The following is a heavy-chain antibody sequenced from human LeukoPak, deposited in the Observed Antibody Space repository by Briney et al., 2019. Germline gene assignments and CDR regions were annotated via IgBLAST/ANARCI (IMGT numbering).Heavy chain of an antibody. CDR1: GFSVSSNY. CDR3: ARGNRVVVVPAAVLYYYYGMDV. Sequence: GGSLRLSCAASGFSVSSNYMNWVRQAPGKGLEWVSAIYTGGTTYYADSVKGRFTISRDNSKNTLYLQLNSLRAEDTAVYYCARGNRVVVVPAAVLYYYYGMDVWGQGTTVTVSS. V-gene: IGHV3-66*02. CDR2: IYTGGTT. J-gene: IGHJ6*02. D-gene: IGHD2-2*01.